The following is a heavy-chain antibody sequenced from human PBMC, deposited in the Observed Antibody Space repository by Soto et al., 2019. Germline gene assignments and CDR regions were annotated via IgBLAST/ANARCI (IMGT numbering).Heavy chain of an antibody. CDR2: IIPIFGTA. CDR3: ARESNYEILTGYYDDYCYMDV. Sequence: ASVKVSCKASGGTFSSYAISWVRQAPGQGLEWMGGIIPIFGTANYAQKFQGRVTITADESTSTAYMELSSLRTEDTAVYYCARESNYEILTGYYDDYCYMDVWGKGTTVTVSS. J-gene: IGHJ6*03. V-gene: IGHV1-69*13. D-gene: IGHD3-9*01. CDR1: GGTFSSYA.